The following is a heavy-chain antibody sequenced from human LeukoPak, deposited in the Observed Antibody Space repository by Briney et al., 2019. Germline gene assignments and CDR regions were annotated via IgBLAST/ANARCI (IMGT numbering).Heavy chain of an antibody. CDR3: ATNSGSYYDGCFDY. Sequence: ASVKVSCKASGYTFTGYYMHWVRQAPGQGLEWMGWINPNSGGTNYAQKFQGRVTMTRDTSISTAYMELSRLRSDDTAVYYCATNSGSYYDGCFDYWGQGTLVTVSS. J-gene: IGHJ4*02. D-gene: IGHD1-26*01. CDR1: GYTFTGYY. CDR2: INPNSGGT. V-gene: IGHV1-2*02.